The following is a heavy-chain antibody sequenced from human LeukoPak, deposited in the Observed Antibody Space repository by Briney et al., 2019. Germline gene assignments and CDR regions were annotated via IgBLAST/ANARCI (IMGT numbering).Heavy chain of an antibody. J-gene: IGHJ6*03. D-gene: IGHD2-15*01. CDR1: GVSISSYY. CDR2: IYISGST. V-gene: IGHV4-4*07. Sequence: SETLSLTCTASGVSISSYYWSWIRQSAGKGLEWIARIYISGSTNYNPSLKSRVTMSVDTSKNQFSLKLTSVTAADTAVYYCAREVVDATPSRDYYYYMDVWGKGTTVTVSS. CDR3: AREVVDATPSRDYYYYMDV.